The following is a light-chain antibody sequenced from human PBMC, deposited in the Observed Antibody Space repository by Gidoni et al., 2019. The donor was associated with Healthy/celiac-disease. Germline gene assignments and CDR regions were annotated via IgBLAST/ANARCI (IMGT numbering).Light chain of an antibody. Sequence: DVLMTQSPDSLSVSLAERATINCKSSQSVLYSSNNKNYVAWYQQKPGQPPKLLIYWASTRESGVPDRFSGSGSGTDFTLTISSLQAEDVAVYYCQQYYSTPLTFGGGTKVEIK. CDR3: QQYYSTPLT. V-gene: IGKV4-1*01. CDR2: WAS. CDR1: QSVLYSSNNKNY. J-gene: IGKJ4*01.